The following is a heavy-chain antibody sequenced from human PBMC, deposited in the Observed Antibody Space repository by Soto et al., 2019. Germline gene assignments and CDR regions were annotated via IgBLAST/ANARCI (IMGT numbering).Heavy chain of an antibody. V-gene: IGHV4-31*03. J-gene: IGHJ4*02. CDR1: GGSISSGGYY. Sequence: QVQLQESGPGLVKPSQTLSLTCTVSGGSISSGGYYWSWIRQHPGKGLEWIGYIYYSGSTYYNPSLKSRVTISVDMSKNQFSLKLSSVTAADTAVYYWASQGYCSSTSCPDDYYFDYWGQGTLVTVSS. CDR2: IYYSGST. CDR3: ASQGYCSSTSCPDDYYFDY. D-gene: IGHD2-2*01.